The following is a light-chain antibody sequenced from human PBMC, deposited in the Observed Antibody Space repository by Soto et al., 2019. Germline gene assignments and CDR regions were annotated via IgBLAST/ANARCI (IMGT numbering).Light chain of an antibody. Sequence: QSALTQPASVSGSPGQSITIPCTGTSSDVGGYNYVSWYQQHPGKAPKLMIYEVSNRPSGGSNRFSGSKSGNTASLTISGLQAEDEADYYCSSYTSSSTLVFGGGTKLTVL. V-gene: IGLV2-14*01. CDR2: EVS. J-gene: IGLJ3*02. CDR1: SSDVGGYNY. CDR3: SSYTSSSTLV.